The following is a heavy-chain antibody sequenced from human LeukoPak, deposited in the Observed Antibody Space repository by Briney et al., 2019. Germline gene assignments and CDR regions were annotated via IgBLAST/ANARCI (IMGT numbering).Heavy chain of an antibody. V-gene: IGHV3-21*01. CDR3: ARDRAGISEV. Sequence: GGSLRLSCAVSGFTFSSYSMNWVRQAPGKGLEWVSSISSGSSYIYYADSVKGRFTISRDNAKNSLYLQMNSLRAEDTAVYYCARDRAGISEVWGKGTTVTVSS. D-gene: IGHD2-15*01. CDR1: GFTFSSYS. CDR2: ISSGSSYI. J-gene: IGHJ6*04.